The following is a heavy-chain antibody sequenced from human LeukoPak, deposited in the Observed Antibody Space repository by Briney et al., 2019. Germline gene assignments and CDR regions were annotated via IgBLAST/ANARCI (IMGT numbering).Heavy chain of an antibody. Sequence: SETLSLTCTVSGGSISSYYWSWIRQPAGKGLEWIGRIYTSGSTNYNPSLKSRVTMSVDTSKNQFSLKLSSVTAADTAVYYCARADYGSGTYYYYYYMDVWGKGTTVTISS. CDR3: ARADYGSGTYYYYYYMDV. V-gene: IGHV4-4*07. CDR1: GGSISSYY. D-gene: IGHD3-10*01. J-gene: IGHJ6*03. CDR2: IYTSGST.